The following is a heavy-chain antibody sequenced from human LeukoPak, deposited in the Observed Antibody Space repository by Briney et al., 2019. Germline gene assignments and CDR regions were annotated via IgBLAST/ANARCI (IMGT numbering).Heavy chain of an antibody. CDR1: GYTFTVYY. CDR2: INPNSGDT. D-gene: IGHD3-3*01. CDR3: ARAPPVDFWSGYWKD. J-gene: IGHJ4*02. V-gene: IGHV1-2*02. Sequence: GASVTVSFTASGYTFTVYYMHWVRQAPGQGREWMGWINPNSGDTNYAQKLQGRVTMPRDTSISTAYMELSRLRSDDTAVYYCARAPPVDFWSGYWKDWGQGTLVTVSS.